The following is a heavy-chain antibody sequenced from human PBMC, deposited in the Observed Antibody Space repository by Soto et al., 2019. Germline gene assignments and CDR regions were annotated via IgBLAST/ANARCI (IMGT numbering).Heavy chain of an antibody. V-gene: IGHV1-69*01. CDR2: IIPVFGTA. Sequence: HVQLVQSGAGAKKPGSSVNVSCKASGGPCSSDAISWVRQAPGQGLEWMGGIIPVFGTANYAQKIQGRVPINADESPSPGYMELRSRRSEDTAVYYCARCTRDDDAPDDYGMDVWGQGSTVTVSS. CDR3: ARCTRDDDAPDDYGMDV. D-gene: IGHD1-1*01. J-gene: IGHJ6*02. CDR1: GGPCSSDA.